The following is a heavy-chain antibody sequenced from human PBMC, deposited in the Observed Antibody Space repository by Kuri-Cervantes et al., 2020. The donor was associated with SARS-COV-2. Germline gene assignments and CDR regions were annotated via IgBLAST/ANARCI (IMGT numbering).Heavy chain of an antibody. Sequence: SVKVSCKASGGTFSSYAISWVRQAPGQGLEWMGGIIPIFGTANYAQKFQGRVTITTDESTSTAYMELSSLTSEDTAIYYCYCAPKEGFDSWGQGTLVTVSS. D-gene: IGHD2-21*01. V-gene: IGHV1-69*05. CDR1: GGTFSSYA. CDR3: YCAPKEGFDS. CDR2: IIPIFGTA. J-gene: IGHJ4*02.